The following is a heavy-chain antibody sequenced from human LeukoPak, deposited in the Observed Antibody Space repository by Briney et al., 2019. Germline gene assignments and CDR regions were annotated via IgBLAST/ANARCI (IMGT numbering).Heavy chain of an antibody. V-gene: IGHV3-23*01. CDR3: AKDSTFDFWSGYRTH. Sequence: GGSLRLSCAASGFTFSSYAMSWVRQAPGKGLEWVSAISGSGGSAYYAYSVKGRFTISRDKSKNTLSLQMNSLRAEDTAVYFCAKDSTFDFWSGYRTHWGQGTLVTVSS. CDR2: ISGSGGSA. J-gene: IGHJ4*02. CDR1: GFTFSSYA. D-gene: IGHD3-3*01.